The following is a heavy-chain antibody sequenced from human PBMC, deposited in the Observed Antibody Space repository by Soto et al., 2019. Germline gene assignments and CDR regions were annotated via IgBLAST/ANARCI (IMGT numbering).Heavy chain of an antibody. D-gene: IGHD3-10*01. CDR1: GGTFNTYA. J-gene: IGHJ4*02. CDR3: AREVQVHTPAFVY. Sequence: QVQLAQSGAEMKKPGSSVKVSCQSSGGTFNTYAMNWVRQAPGQDPEWMGDISPMFGAANYAPKFQGRVTITAAESTGTSYMQLRSLTSEDTALYCFAREVQVHTPAFVYWGQGTLVTVSS. V-gene: IGHV1-69*19. CDR2: ISPMFGAA.